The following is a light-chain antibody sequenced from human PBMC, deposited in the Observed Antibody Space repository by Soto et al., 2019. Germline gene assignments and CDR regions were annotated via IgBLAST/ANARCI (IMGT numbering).Light chain of an antibody. V-gene: IGKV3-20*01. CDR3: QHYGNSLWT. CDR1: QSVRSTY. CDR2: DAS. J-gene: IGKJ1*01. Sequence: EVVLTQSPGTLSLSPGERATLSCRASQSVRSTYLAWYQQKPGQAPRLLIYDASNRATDIPDRFSGSGSGTDFTLTISRLEPEDFAVYYCQHYGNSLWTFGQGTKVIFK.